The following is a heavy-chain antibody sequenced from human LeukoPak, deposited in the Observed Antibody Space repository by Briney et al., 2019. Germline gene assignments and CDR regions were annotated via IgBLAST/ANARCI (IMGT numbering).Heavy chain of an antibody. Sequence: SETLSLTCTVSGYSISSGNYWGWIRQPPGKGLEWIGSIYHSGSTYYNPSLKSRVTISVDTSKNQFSLKLSSVTAADTAVYYCASVLYDFWSGYAYYMDVWGKGTTVTVSS. D-gene: IGHD3-3*01. CDR2: IYHSGST. CDR1: GYSISSGNY. V-gene: IGHV4-38-2*02. CDR3: ASVLYDFWSGYAYYMDV. J-gene: IGHJ6*03.